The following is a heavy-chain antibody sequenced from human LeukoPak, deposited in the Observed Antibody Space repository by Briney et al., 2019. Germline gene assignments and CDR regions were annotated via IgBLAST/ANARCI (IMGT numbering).Heavy chain of an antibody. CDR1: GLTFGDYA. D-gene: IGHD6-19*01. Sequence: GGSLRLSCTASGLTFGDYAMSWVRQAPGKGLEGVGFIRSKAYGGTTEYPASVKGRFTISRDDSKSIAYLQMNSLKTEETAVYYCTRDGEYSSGWYPFRYYYYGMDVWGQGTTVTGSS. V-gene: IGHV3-49*04. CDR2: IRSKAYGGTT. J-gene: IGHJ6*02. CDR3: TRDGEYSSGWYPFRYYYYGMDV.